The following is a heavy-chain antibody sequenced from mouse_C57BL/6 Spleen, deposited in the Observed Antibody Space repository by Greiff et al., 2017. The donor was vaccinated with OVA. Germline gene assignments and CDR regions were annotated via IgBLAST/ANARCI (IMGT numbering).Heavy chain of an antibody. CDR1: GYTFTSYW. Sequence: QVQLKQPGAELVKPGASVKLSCKASGYTFTSYWMHWVKQRPGRGLEWIGRIDPNSGGTKYNEKFKSKATLTVDKPSSTAYMKLSSLTSEDSAVYYCAESDYGGYFDYWGQGTTLTVSS. J-gene: IGHJ2*01. CDR3: AESDYGGYFDY. CDR2: IDPNSGGT. D-gene: IGHD1-1*01. V-gene: IGHV1-72*01.